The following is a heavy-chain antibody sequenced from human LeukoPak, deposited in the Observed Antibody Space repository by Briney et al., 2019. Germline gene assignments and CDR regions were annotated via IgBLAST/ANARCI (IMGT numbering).Heavy chain of an antibody. Sequence: GRSLRLSCVASGFTFRNFGMQWVRQAPGKGLEWVASIWSDADRQFYSDSVKGRFTISRDNSKNTLYLQMNSLRAEDTAVYYCATYYSSSWYGVYWGQGTLVTVSS. CDR3: ATYYSSSWYGVY. J-gene: IGHJ4*02. D-gene: IGHD6-13*01. CDR1: GFTFRNFG. V-gene: IGHV3-33*08. CDR2: IWSDADRQ.